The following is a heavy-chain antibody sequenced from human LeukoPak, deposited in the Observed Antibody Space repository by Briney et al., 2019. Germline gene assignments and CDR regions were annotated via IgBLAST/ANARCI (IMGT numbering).Heavy chain of an antibody. J-gene: IGHJ4*02. CDR1: GFTFSDYY. V-gene: IGHV3-11*04. Sequence: GGSLRLSCAASGFTFSDYYMSWIRQAPGKGLEWVSYISSSRSTIYYADSVKGRFTISRDNAKNSLYLQMNSLRAEDTAVYYCARAHRYSYGRNFDYWGQGTLVTVSS. D-gene: IGHD5-18*01. CDR2: ISSSRSTI. CDR3: ARAHRYSYGRNFDY.